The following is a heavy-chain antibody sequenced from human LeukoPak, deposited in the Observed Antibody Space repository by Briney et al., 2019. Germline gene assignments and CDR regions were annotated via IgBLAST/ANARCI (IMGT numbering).Heavy chain of an antibody. CDR1: GGSIRSSH. CDR3: AKAAGYSTIYWFDP. CDR2: IYYSGTS. J-gene: IGHJ5*02. D-gene: IGHD6-13*01. Sequence: SETLSLTCTVSGGSIRSSHWSWIRQPPGKGLEFIGYIYYSGTSNYNPSLKSRVTMSVDTSNNQFSLKLNSVTAADTAVYYCAKAAGYSTIYWFDPWGQGTLVTVSS. V-gene: IGHV4-59*01.